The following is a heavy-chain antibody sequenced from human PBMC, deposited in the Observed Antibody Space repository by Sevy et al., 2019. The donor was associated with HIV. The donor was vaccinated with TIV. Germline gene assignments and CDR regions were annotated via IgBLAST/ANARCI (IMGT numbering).Heavy chain of an antibody. CDR1: GFTFYYAW. Sequence: GGSLRLSCAASGFTFYYAWMSWVRQAPGRGLEWVGRIKSKSDDGTTDYAAPVKGRFTISRDDSKNRLYLEMNSLKTEDTDVYYCSTDPIIVLLVTDGMDVWGQGTTVTVSS. D-gene: IGHD2-8*02. J-gene: IGHJ6*02. CDR3: STDPIIVLLVTDGMDV. CDR2: IKSKSDDGTT. V-gene: IGHV3-15*01.